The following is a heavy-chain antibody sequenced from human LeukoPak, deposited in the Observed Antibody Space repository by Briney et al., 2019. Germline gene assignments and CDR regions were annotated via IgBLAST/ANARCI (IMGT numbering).Heavy chain of an antibody. CDR2: IKSKVNGGTA. CDR3: TTDIHTLMGSGDY. Sequence: GGSLRLSCAASGFTFSNAWMTWVRQGPGTGLEWVGRIKSKVNGGTADHAAPVKGRFTISRDDSENMLYLQMNSLKTEDTAVYYCTTDIHTLMGSGDYWGQGTLVTVSS. D-gene: IGHD3-10*01. J-gene: IGHJ4*02. CDR1: GFTFSNAW. V-gene: IGHV3-15*01.